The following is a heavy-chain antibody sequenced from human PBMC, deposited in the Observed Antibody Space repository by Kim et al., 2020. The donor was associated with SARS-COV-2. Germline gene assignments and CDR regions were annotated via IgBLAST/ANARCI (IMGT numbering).Heavy chain of an antibody. D-gene: IGHD3-10*01. Sequence: GGSLRLSCAASGFTFSSYWMSWVRQAPGKGLEWVANIKQDGSEKYYVDSVKGRFTISRDNAKNSLYLQMNSLRAEDTAVYYCAREGARGVPEPSDYWGQGTLVTVSS. J-gene: IGHJ4*02. CDR3: AREGARGVPEPSDY. CDR2: IKQDGSEK. V-gene: IGHV3-7*01. CDR1: GFTFSSYW.